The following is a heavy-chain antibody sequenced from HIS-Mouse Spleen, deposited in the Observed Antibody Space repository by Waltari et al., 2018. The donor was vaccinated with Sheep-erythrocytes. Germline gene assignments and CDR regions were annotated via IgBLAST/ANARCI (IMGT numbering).Heavy chain of an antibody. CDR2: VNPNRGNT. CDR3: ARGIAAAGTDWFDP. Sequence: QVQLVQSGAEVKKPGASVKVSCKASGYTFTSYDINWVRQATGQGLEWMGWVNPNRGNTGYAQKVQGRVTMTRNTSISTAYMELSSLRSEDTAVYYCARGIAAAGTDWFDPWGQGTLVTVSS. CDR1: GYTFTSYD. J-gene: IGHJ5*02. V-gene: IGHV1-8*01. D-gene: IGHD6-13*01.